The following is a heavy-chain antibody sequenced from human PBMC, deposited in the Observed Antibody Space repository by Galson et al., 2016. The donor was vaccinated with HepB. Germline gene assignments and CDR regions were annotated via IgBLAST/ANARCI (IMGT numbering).Heavy chain of an antibody. CDR2: INADNGNT. V-gene: IGHV1-3*01. Sequence: SCKASGYTFTINGLHWVRQAPGQGLEWMAWINADNGNTRYSETFQDRVILTRDTSASTAYMEMSSLRSEDTAIYYCARDGDYEVNALDIWGQGTMVTVSS. J-gene: IGHJ3*02. D-gene: IGHD3-16*01. CDR3: ARDGDYEVNALDI. CDR1: GYTFTING.